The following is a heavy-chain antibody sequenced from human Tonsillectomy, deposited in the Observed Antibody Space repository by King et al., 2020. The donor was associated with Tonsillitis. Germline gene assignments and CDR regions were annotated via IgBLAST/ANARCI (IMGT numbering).Heavy chain of an antibody. CDR2: ISYDGSNK. Sequence: QVQLVESGGGVVQPGRSLRLSCAASGFTFTNYGIHWVRQAPGKGLEWVALISYDGSNKNYADSVKGRFTISRDNSKNMLYLQMNSLRADDTAFYYCAKCPGSGSFYWSPDYFFDYWGQGTRVTVSS. CDR3: AKCPGSGSFYWSPDYFFDY. V-gene: IGHV3-30*18. J-gene: IGHJ4*02. CDR1: GFTFTNYG. D-gene: IGHD3-10*01.